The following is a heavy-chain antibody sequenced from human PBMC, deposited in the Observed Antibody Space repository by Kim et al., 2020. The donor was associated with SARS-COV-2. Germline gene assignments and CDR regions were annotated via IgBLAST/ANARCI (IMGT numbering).Heavy chain of an antibody. CDR3: ARDYSSTNPYYYYNMDV. CDR1: GYTFTRYA. J-gene: IGHJ6*03. V-gene: IGHV7-4-1*02. CDR2: INTNTGNP. Sequence: ASVKVSCKASGYTFTRYAMNWVRQAPGQGLEWMGWINTNTGNPTYAQGFTGRFVFSLDTSVSTAYLQISSLKAEDTAVYYCARDYSSTNPYYYYNMDVWGNGTTVTVSS. D-gene: IGHD6-13*01.